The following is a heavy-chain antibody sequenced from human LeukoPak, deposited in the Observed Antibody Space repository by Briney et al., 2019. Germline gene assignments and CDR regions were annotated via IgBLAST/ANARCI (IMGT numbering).Heavy chain of an antibody. CDR1: GGSISSGSYY. V-gene: IGHV4-61*02. Sequence: SETLSLTCTVSGGSISSGSYYWSWIRQPAGKGLEWIGRIYTSGSTNYNPSLKSRVTISVDTSKNQFSLKLSSVTAADTAVYYCARGTFNYYYGMDVWGQGTTVTVSS. D-gene: IGHD2/OR15-2a*01. J-gene: IGHJ6*02. CDR2: IYTSGST. CDR3: ARGTFNYYYGMDV.